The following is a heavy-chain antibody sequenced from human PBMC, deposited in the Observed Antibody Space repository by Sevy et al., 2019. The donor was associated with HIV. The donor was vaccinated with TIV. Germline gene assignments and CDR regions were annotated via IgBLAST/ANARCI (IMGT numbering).Heavy chain of an antibody. V-gene: IGHV3-74*01. CDR2: INSDGSST. CDR3: ARAASERRYYYGSGSYYYYMDV. Sequence: GGSLRLSCAASGFTFSSYWMHWVRQAPGKGLVWVSRINSDGSSTSYADSVKGRFTISRDNAKNTLDLQMNSLRAEDTAVYYCARAASERRYYYGSGSYYYYMDVWGKGTTVTVSS. CDR1: GFTFSSYW. J-gene: IGHJ6*03. D-gene: IGHD3-10*01.